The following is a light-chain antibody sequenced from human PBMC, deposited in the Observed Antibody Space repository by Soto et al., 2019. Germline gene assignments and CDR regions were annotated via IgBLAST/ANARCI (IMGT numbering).Light chain of an antibody. V-gene: IGKV3-11*01. J-gene: IGKJ4*01. CDR1: QSVSSH. CDR3: QQRSSWPLT. Sequence: EIVLTQSPGTLSLSPGERATLSCRASQSVSSHLAWYQQKPGQAPRLLLDDASNRASGIPGRFCGSGSGTDFTLTISSLEPEDFAVYYCQQRSSWPLTFGGGTKVDIK. CDR2: DAS.